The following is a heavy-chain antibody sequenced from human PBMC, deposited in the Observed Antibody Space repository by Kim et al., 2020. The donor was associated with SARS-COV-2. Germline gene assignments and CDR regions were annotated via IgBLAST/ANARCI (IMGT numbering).Heavy chain of an antibody. CDR1: GGSLIGYY. CDR3: ARDLDSTWFFN. CDR2: VTHGGST. D-gene: IGHD3-22*01. V-gene: IGHV4-34*01. Sequence: SETLSLTCAVSGGSLIGYYWAWIRQTPGKWLEWIGEVTHGGSTNSSPSLKDRVSISVDMAKRQFSLKLASVTAADTGVYFCARDLDSTWFFNLGQGTPVT. J-gene: IGHJ4*02.